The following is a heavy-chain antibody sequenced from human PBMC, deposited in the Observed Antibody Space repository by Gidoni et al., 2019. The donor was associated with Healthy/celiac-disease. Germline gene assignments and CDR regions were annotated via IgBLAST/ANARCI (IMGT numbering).Heavy chain of an antibody. CDR3: ARGHYDYIWGSLVFPYFDY. V-gene: IGHV4-59*01. J-gene: IGHJ4*02. D-gene: IGHD3-16*01. Sequence: QVQLQESGPGLVKPSETLSLTCTVSGGSISSYYGSWIRQPPGKGLEWIGYIYYSGSPNYNPSLKSRVTISVATSKNQFSLKLSSVTAADTAVYYCARGHYDYIWGSLVFPYFDYWGQGTLVTVSS. CDR2: IYYSGSP. CDR1: GGSISSYY.